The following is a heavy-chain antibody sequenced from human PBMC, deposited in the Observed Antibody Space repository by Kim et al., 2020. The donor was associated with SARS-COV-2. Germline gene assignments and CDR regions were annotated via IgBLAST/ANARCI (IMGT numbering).Heavy chain of an antibody. Sequence: SPTLSLTCAISGDTVSSKSAAWHWIRQSPSRGLEWLGRTYFRSKWSTDYAVSVKGRITIKPDISKNQVSLQLSSVTPEDSAVYYCSRAQGTTYEKYYLFHGLDVWGQGATVAVSS. V-gene: IGHV6-1*01. CDR2: TYFRSKWST. CDR1: GDTVSSKSAA. J-gene: IGHJ6*02. D-gene: IGHD5-12*01. CDR3: SRAQGTTYEKYYLFHGLDV.